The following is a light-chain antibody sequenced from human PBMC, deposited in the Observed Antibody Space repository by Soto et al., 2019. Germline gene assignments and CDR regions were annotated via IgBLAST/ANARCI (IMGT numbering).Light chain of an antibody. CDR2: DVN. J-gene: IGLJ2*01. CDR3: TSWTTSTTMI. V-gene: IGLV2-14*03. CDR1: SSDIGAYNF. Sequence: QSVLTQTASVSGSPGQSITISCTGTSSDIGAYNFDSWYQQHPGKAPKLMLYDVNIRPSGVSNRFSGSKSGNTASLTISGLQAEDEADYYCTSWTTSTTMIFGGGTKLTVL.